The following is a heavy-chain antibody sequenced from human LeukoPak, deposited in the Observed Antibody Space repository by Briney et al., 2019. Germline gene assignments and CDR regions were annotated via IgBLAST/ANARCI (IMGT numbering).Heavy chain of an antibody. CDR3: ARDKYSSSSYYFDY. J-gene: IGHJ4*02. CDR1: GGSISNYY. Sequence: SETLSLTRTVSGGSISNYYWTWIRQPPGKGLEWIGFIYYTGSTNYDPSLKSRVTISLDTSKNQFSLKLSSVTAADTAVYYCARDKYSSSSYYFDYWGQGTLVTVSS. D-gene: IGHD6-6*01. CDR2: IYYTGST. V-gene: IGHV4-59*12.